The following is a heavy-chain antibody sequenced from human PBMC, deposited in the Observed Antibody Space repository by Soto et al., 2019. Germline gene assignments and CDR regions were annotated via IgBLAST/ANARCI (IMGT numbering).Heavy chain of an antibody. D-gene: IGHD1-26*01. CDR3: AGGGSFGGWYFDL. CDR2: VSPIFGTT. J-gene: IGHJ2*01. CDR1: GGSFSSPT. Sequence: QVQLVQSGAEVKKPGSSVKVSCKASGGSFSSPTISWVRQAPGQGLEWMGGVSPIFGTTNYAQKFQGRVTITADASSGTAYMELSSLKSEDTAVYYCAGGGSFGGWYFDLWGRGTLVTVSS. V-gene: IGHV1-69*01.